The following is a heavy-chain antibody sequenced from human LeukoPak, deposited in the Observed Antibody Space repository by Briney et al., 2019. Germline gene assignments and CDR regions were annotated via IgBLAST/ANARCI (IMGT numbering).Heavy chain of an antibody. Sequence: GESLQISCQGSGYSFTSYWISWVRQMPGKGLEWMGRIDPSDSYTNYSPSFQGHVTISADKSISTAYLQWSSLKASDTAMYYCARHRVVVVLPDAFDIWGQGTMVTVSS. CDR3: ARHRVVVVLPDAFDI. CDR2: IDPSDSYT. V-gene: IGHV5-10-1*01. CDR1: GYSFTSYW. J-gene: IGHJ3*02. D-gene: IGHD2-21*01.